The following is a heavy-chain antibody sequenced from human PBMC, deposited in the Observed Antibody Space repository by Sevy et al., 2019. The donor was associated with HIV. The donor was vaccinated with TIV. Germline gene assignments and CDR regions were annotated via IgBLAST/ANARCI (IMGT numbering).Heavy chain of an antibody. D-gene: IGHD6-13*01. J-gene: IGHJ6*02. Sequence: GGSLRLSCAASGFSFSNYAMSWVRQAPGKGLEWVANIKEDGSEMYYVGSVKGRYTISRDNAQKSLSLQMNSLRDEDTAVYYCARGWYRSSSYLNYGMDVWGQGTTVTVSS. V-gene: IGHV3-7*01. CDR3: ARGWYRSSSYLNYGMDV. CDR1: GFSFSNYA. CDR2: IKEDGSEM.